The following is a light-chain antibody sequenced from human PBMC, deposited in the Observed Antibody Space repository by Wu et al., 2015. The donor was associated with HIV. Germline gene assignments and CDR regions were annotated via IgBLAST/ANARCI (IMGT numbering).Light chain of an antibody. CDR2: GAS. J-gene: IGKJ4*01. CDR3: QQYNDWPPKLT. Sequence: EIVLTQSPGTLSLSPGEGATLSCRASQSVRSSHLAWYQQKPGQAPRLLIYGASTRATGIPARFSGSGSGTEFTLTISNMQSEDFAVYYCQQYNDWPPKLTFGGGTKVEIK. CDR1: QSVRSSH. V-gene: IGKV3-15*01.